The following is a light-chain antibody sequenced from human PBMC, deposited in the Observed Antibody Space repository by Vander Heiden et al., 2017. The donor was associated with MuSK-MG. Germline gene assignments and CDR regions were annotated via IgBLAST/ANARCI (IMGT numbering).Light chain of an antibody. CDR1: SSNLGAVQA. CDR3: QSYDSGLSAYV. V-gene: IGLV1-40*01. CDR2: GNI. Sequence: QSVLTQPPSVSGAPGQRVTISCTGSSSNLGAVQAVHWYQQLPGTAPKLLIYGNINRPSGVPDRFSGSKSGTSASLAITGLQAEDEADYYCQSYDSGLSAYVFGTGTNVAVL. J-gene: IGLJ1*01.